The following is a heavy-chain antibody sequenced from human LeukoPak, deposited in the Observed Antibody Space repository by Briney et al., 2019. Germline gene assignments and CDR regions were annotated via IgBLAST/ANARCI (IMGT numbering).Heavy chain of an antibody. CDR3: ARGGRGIVVVPAATHYYYYYYMDV. D-gene: IGHD2-2*01. CDR2: MNPNSGNT. Sequence: GASVKVSCKASGYTFTSYDINWVRQATGQGLGWMGWMNPNSGNTGFAQKFQGRVTITRNTSISTAYMELSSLRSEDTAVYYCARGGRGIVVVPAATHYYYYYYMDVWGKGTTVTVSS. CDR1: GYTFTSYD. V-gene: IGHV1-8*01. J-gene: IGHJ6*03.